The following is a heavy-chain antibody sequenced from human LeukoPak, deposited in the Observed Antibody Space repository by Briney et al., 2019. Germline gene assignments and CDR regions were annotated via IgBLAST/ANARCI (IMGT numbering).Heavy chain of an antibody. CDR3: AWSSLRLWTDGLDI. CDR1: GGSISSYY. Sequence: SETLSLTCTVSGGSISSYYWSWIRQPAGKGLEWIGRIYTSGSTNYNPSLNSRVTMSVDTSKNQLQFSLKLNSVTAADTAVYYCAWSSLRLWTDGLDIWGQGTMVTVSS. D-gene: IGHD4/OR15-4a*01. CDR2: IYTSGST. J-gene: IGHJ3*02. V-gene: IGHV4-4*07.